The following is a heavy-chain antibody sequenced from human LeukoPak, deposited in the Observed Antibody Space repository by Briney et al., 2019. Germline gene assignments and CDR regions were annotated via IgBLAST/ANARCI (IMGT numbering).Heavy chain of an antibody. J-gene: IGHJ5*02. V-gene: IGHV4-34*01. CDR1: GGSFSGYY. Sequence: SETLSLTCAVYGGSFSGYYWSWIRQPPGKGLEWIGEINHSGSTNYNPSLKSRVTMSVDTSKNQFSLKLSSVTAADTAVYYCARGLYSSSWYRGNTNWFDPWGQGTLVTVSS. D-gene: IGHD6-13*01. CDR3: ARGLYSSSWYRGNTNWFDP. CDR2: INHSGST.